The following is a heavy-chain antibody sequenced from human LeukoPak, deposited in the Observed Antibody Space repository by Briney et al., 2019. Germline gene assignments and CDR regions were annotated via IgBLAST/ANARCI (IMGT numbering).Heavy chain of an antibody. CDR3: ARDPRLSSGYSTGILWYFDL. D-gene: IGHD3-22*01. Sequence: ASVKVSCKASGYTFTNYYMHWVRQAPGQGLEWMGIINPYDGSTSYAQKFQGRVTMTRDTSTSTVYMELSSLKSEDTAVYYCARDPRLSSGYSTGILWYFDLWGRGTLVTVSS. V-gene: IGHV1-46*01. J-gene: IGHJ2*01. CDR2: INPYDGST. CDR1: GYTFTNYY.